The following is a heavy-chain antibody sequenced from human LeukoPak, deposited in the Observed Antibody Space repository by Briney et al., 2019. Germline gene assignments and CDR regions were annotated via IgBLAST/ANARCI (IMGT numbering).Heavy chain of an antibody. CDR3: ARAVRHQLLPDY. CDR2: MNPNSGNT. J-gene: IGHJ4*02. V-gene: IGHV1-8*01. CDR1: GYIFSNYD. Sequence: ASVKVSCKASGYIFSNYDISWVRQATGQGFERMGWMNPNSGNTGYALEFQGRVTFTTDTSITTAYMEMSRVRSDDTAVYYCARAVRHQLLPDYWGQGTLVTVSS. D-gene: IGHD2-2*01.